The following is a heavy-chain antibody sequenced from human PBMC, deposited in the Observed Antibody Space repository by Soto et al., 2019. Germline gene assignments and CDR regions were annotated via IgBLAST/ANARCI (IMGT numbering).Heavy chain of an antibody. D-gene: IGHD4-17*01. CDR2: LLRSGSTA. CDR3: AKDAISGDGIWLMDS. V-gene: IGHV3-23*01. J-gene: IGHJ5*02. Sequence: VQLLESGGGLVQPGGSLRLSCAASGSTFSNYAMTWARQAPGKGLEWVSSLLRSGSTAYYADSVRGRFTISSDTSANSLYLQMDSLRAEDTAIYYCAKDAISGDGIWLMDSWGQGTVVTVSS. CDR1: GSTFSNYA.